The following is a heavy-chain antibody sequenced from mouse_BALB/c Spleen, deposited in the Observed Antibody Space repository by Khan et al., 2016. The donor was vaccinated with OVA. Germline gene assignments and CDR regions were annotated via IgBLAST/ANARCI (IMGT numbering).Heavy chain of an antibody. Sequence: QVQLKESGPGLVAPSQSLSITCTVSGFSLTSYGVSWIRQPPGKGLEWLGVIWGDGNTNYHSTLKSRLSISQDNSKSQVFLKLNSLQDDDTATYYCARGGDLSRYARDYWGQGTSVTVSS. CDR2: IWGDGNT. J-gene: IGHJ4*01. D-gene: IGHD2-13*01. CDR3: ARGGDLSRYARDY. CDR1: GFSLTSYG. V-gene: IGHV2-3*01.